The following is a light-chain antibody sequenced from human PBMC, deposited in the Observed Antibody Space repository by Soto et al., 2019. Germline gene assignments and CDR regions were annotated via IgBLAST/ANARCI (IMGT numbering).Light chain of an antibody. CDR3: SSYTGSSTLV. CDR2: EVS. CDR1: SSDFGDYDY. Sequence: SVLTQPASVSGSPGQSITISCTGTSSDFGDYDYVSWYLQHPGKVPKLMIYEVSNRPSGVSNRFSGSKSGNTASLTISGLQAEDEADYYCSSYTGSSTLVFGNGTKVTVL. J-gene: IGLJ1*01. V-gene: IGLV2-14*01.